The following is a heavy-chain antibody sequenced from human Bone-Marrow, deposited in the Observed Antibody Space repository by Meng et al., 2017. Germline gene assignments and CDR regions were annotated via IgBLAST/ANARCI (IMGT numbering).Heavy chain of an antibody. CDR3: TTYGSGNYEARG. CDR1: GLTFGTYA. J-gene: IGHJ4*02. V-gene: IGHV3-30*14. Sequence: GESLKISCAASGLTFGTYAMHWARQAPGKGLEWVAAISFDGSDKYYSDSVRGRFTISRDNSKDTLFLQMNSLRSDDTAVYYCTTYGSGNYEARGWGQGTLVTVS. CDR2: ISFDGSDK. D-gene: IGHD3-10*01.